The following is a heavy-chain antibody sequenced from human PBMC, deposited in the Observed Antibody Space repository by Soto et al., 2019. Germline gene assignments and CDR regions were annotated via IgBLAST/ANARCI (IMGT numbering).Heavy chain of an antibody. Sequence: SETLSLTCAVYGGSFSGYYWSWIRQPPGKGLEWIGEINHSGSTNYNPSLKSRVTISVDTSKNQFSLKLSSVTAADTAVYYCARARRPYYYYYMDVWGKGTTVTVSS. CDR1: GGSFSGYY. CDR3: ARARRPYYYYYMDV. J-gene: IGHJ6*03. V-gene: IGHV4-34*01. CDR2: INHSGST.